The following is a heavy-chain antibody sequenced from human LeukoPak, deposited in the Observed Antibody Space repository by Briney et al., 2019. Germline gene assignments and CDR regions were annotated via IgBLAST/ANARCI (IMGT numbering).Heavy chain of an antibody. CDR1: GFTLSSYW. CDR3: ARVDEGGFDY. J-gene: IGHJ4*02. V-gene: IGHV3-7*01. Sequence: GGSLRLSCAASGFTLSSYWMTWVRQAPGKGLEWVANIKQDGSEKYYVDSVKGLFTISRDNAKNSLYLQMNSLRAEDTAVYYCARVDEGGFDYWGQGTLVTVSS. D-gene: IGHD3-16*01. CDR2: IKQDGSEK.